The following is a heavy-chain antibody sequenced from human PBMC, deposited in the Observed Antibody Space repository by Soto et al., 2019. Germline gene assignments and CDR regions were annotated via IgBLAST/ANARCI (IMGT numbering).Heavy chain of an antibody. V-gene: IGHV3-30*18. CDR1: GFTFSSYG. D-gene: IGHD6-19*01. CDR2: ISYDGSNK. J-gene: IGHJ4*02. Sequence: GGSLRLSCAASGFTFSSYGMHWVRQAPGKGLEWVAVISYDGSNKYYADSVKDRFTISRDNSKNTLYLQMNSLRAEDTAVYYCAKDHAPYSSGWHSSIDYWGQGTLVTVSS. CDR3: AKDHAPYSSGWHSSIDY.